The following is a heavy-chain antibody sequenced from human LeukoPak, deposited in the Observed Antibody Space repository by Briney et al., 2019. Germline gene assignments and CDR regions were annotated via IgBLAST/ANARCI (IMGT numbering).Heavy chain of an antibody. CDR1: GYTFTSYD. J-gene: IGHJ6*03. V-gene: IGHV1-8*03. CDR3: ARGSCSGGSCYSYYYYYYYMDV. Sequence: GASVKVSCKASGYTFTSYDINWVRQATGQGLEWMGWMNPNSGNTGYAQKFQGRVTITRNTSISTAYMELSSLRSEDTAVYYCARGSCSGGSCYSYYYYYYYMDVWGKGTTVTVSS. CDR2: MNPNSGNT. D-gene: IGHD2-15*01.